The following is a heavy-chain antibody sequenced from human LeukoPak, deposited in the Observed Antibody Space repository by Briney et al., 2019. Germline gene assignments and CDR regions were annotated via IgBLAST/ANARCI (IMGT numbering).Heavy chain of an antibody. V-gene: IGHV3-23*01. CDR3: AGVTRQYYFDY. D-gene: IGHD4-23*01. CDR1: GFTFSSYA. CDR2: ISGSGGNT. J-gene: IGHJ4*02. Sequence: GGSLRLSCAASGFTFSSYAMSWVRQAPGKGLEWVSAISGSGGNTYYADSVKGRFTISRDNSKNTLYLQMNSLRAEDTAVYYCAGVTRQYYFDYWGQGTLVTVSS.